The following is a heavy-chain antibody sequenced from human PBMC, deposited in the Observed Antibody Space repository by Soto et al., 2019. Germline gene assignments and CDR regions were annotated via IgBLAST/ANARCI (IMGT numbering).Heavy chain of an antibody. Sequence: EVQLVESGGGLVKPGGSLRLSCAASGFTFSSYSMNWVRQAPGKGLXXXSXISSSSSYIYYADSVKGRFTISRDNAKNSLYLQMNSLRAEDTAVYYCARDKLGYCSGGSCAPGAFDIWGQGTMVTVSS. J-gene: IGHJ3*02. D-gene: IGHD2-15*01. CDR2: ISSSSSYI. V-gene: IGHV3-21*01. CDR1: GFTFSSYS. CDR3: ARDKLGYCSGGSCAPGAFDI.